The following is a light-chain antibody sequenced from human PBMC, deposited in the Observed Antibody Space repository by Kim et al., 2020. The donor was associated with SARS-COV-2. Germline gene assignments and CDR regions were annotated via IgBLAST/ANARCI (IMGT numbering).Light chain of an antibody. Sequence: DVVMTQSPLSLPVTLGLPASISCRSSQSLLHIDGDSYLSWFQQRPGQSPRRLIYKVSKRDSGVPDRFSGSGSGTDFTLQISRVEDEDVGIYYCMQTTHWPPWTFGQGTKVDIK. CDR1: QSLLHIDGDSY. V-gene: IGKV2-30*02. CDR2: KVS. CDR3: MQTTHWPPWT. J-gene: IGKJ1*01.